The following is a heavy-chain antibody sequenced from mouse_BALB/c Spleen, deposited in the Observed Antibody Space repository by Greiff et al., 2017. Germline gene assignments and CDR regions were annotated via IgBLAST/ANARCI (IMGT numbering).Heavy chain of an antibody. CDR2: ISSGGSYT. CDR1: GFTFSSYA. J-gene: IGHJ4*01. V-gene: IGHV5-9-4*01. CDR3: AREATATSYAMDY. D-gene: IGHD1-2*01. Sequence: EVQRVESGGGLVKPGGSLKLSCAASGFTFSSYAMSWVRQSPEKRLEWVAEISSGGSYTYYPDTVTGRFTISRDNAKNTLYLEMSSLRSEDTAMYYCAREATATSYAMDYWGQGTSVTVSS.